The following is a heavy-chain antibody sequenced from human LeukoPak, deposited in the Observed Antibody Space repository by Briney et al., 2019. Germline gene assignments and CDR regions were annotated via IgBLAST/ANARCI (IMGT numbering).Heavy chain of an antibody. Sequence: GSLRLSCAASGFTFSSYAMSWVRQAPGKGLEWVSAISGSGGSTYYADSVKGRFTISRDNAKNSLYLQMNSLRAEDTAVYYCARSITVTSYDAFDIWGQGTMVTVSS. D-gene: IGHD4-17*01. J-gene: IGHJ3*02. CDR2: ISGSGGST. CDR1: GFTFSSYA. CDR3: ARSITVTSYDAFDI. V-gene: IGHV3-23*01.